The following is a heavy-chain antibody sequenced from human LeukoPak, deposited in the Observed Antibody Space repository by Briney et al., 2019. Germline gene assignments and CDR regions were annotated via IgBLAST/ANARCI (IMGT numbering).Heavy chain of an antibody. CDR2: IFGSGGSA. D-gene: IGHD3-22*01. Sequence: SGGSLRLSCTASGFTFSSYAMYWVRQAPGKGLEWVSGIFGSGGSAHYADSVKGRFTISRDNSKNTLFLQMNSLRDEDTAVYYCAIMHGYYDGSGYWVQWGQGTLVTVSS. CDR1: GFTFSSYA. J-gene: IGHJ1*01. CDR3: AIMHGYYDGSGYWVQ. V-gene: IGHV3-23*01.